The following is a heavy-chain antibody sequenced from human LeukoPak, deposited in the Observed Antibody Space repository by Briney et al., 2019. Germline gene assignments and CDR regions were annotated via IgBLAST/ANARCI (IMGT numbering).Heavy chain of an antibody. Sequence: GGSLRLSCAASPFTFSSYGMHWVRQAPGKGLEWVAYIQYDGSNQQYADSVKGRFSISRDSSKNILYLQMNSLRAEDTAVYYCARDVRGYCSGGSCLSWFDPWGQGTLVTVSS. CDR2: IQYDGSNQ. CDR1: PFTFSSYG. CDR3: ARDVRGYCSGGSCLSWFDP. J-gene: IGHJ5*02. V-gene: IGHV3-30*02. D-gene: IGHD2-15*01.